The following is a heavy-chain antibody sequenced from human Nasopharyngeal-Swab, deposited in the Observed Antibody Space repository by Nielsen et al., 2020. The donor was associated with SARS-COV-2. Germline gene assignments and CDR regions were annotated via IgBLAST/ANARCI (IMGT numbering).Heavy chain of an antibody. CDR2: ISSSGSTI. CDR1: GFSCAASG. V-gene: IGHV3-48*03. J-gene: IGHJ4*02. CDR3: ASGADY. Sequence: GGSLRLSCAASGFSCAASGFTQGSGKGLEWVSYISSSGSTIYYADSVKGRFTISRDNAKNSLYLQMNSLRAEDTAVYYCASGADYWGQGTLVTVSS.